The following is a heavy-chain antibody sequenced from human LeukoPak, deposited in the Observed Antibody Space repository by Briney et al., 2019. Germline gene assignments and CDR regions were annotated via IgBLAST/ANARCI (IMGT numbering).Heavy chain of an antibody. V-gene: IGHV4-59*01. CDR3: ARGRLSVADLDV. Sequence: PSETLSLTCTVSDGTISPYYLSWIRQPPGKGLEWIGYIYYTGSTNYNPSLKSRVTISLDTPKNQFSLRLTSVTAADTAVYYCARGRLSVADLDVWGQGTTVTVSS. CDR2: IYYTGST. J-gene: IGHJ6*02. D-gene: IGHD6-19*01. CDR1: DGTISPYY.